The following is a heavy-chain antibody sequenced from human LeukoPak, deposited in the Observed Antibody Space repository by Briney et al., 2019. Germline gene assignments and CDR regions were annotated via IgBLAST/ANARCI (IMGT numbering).Heavy chain of an antibody. CDR3: ARSRGAGPGAYFDY. CDR2: ISNTGSYT. CDR1: GFSFADEY. Sequence: PGGSLRRSCAVSGFSFADEYMSWIRQAPGQGLEWVSYISNTGSYTNYADSVEGRFTISRDNTENSLYLQMNSLRAEDTAVYYCARSRGAGPGAYFDYWGQGTLVTVTS. V-gene: IGHV3-11*03. D-gene: IGHD6-19*01. J-gene: IGHJ4*02.